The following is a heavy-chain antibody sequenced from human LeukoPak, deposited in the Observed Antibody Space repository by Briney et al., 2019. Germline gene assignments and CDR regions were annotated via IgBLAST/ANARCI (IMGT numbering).Heavy chain of an antibody. CDR2: INPNSGGT. Sequence: GASVKVSCKASGYTFTGYYTHWVRQAPGQGLEWMGWINPNSGGTNYAQKFQGRVTMTRDTSISTAYMELSRLRSDDTAVYYCARELDYGGSSVFDYWGQGTLVTVSS. V-gene: IGHV1-2*02. CDR3: ARELDYGGSSVFDY. J-gene: IGHJ4*02. D-gene: IGHD4-23*01. CDR1: GYTFTGYY.